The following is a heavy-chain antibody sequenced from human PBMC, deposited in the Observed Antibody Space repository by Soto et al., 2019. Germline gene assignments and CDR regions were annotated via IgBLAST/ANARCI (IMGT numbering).Heavy chain of an antibody. CDR3: TRHLRARGIVHDVFDI. V-gene: IGHV3-11*06. J-gene: IGHJ3*02. Sequence: QVRLVESGGGLVKPGGSVRLSCAASGSSFSDYYMTWIRQAPGKGLEWVSRISNSGEDTNYADSVQGRFTISRDNGENSLYLQMTSLRAEDTAVYYCTRHLRARGIVHDVFDIWGQGTMVTVSS. CDR2: ISNSGEDT. D-gene: IGHD2-8*01. CDR1: GSSFSDYY.